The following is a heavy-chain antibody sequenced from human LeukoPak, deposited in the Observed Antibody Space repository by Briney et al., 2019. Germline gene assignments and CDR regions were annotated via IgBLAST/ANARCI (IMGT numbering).Heavy chain of an antibody. J-gene: IGHJ3*02. CDR3: ARENYGAVDAFDI. CDR2: ISAYNGNT. CDR1: GYTFTSYG. D-gene: IGHD1-7*01. Sequence: GASVKVSCTASGYTFTSYGISWVRQAPGQGLEWMGWISAYNGNTNYAQKLQGRVTMTTDTSTSTAYMELRSLRSDDTVVYYCARENYGAVDAFDIWGQGTMVTVSS. V-gene: IGHV1-18*01.